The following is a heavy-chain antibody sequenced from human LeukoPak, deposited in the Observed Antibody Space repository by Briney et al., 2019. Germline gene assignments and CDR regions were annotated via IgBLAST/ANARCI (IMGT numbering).Heavy chain of an antibody. CDR3: ARSRVTADFDY. CDR2: ISYDGSNK. V-gene: IGHV3-30*04. Sequence: LTGGSLRLSCAASGFTFSSYAMHWVRQAPGKGLEWVAVISYDGSNKYYADSVKGRFTISRDNSKNTLYLQMNSLIAEDTAVYYCARSRVTADFDYWGQGTLVTVSS. D-gene: IGHD2-21*02. CDR1: GFTFSSYA. J-gene: IGHJ4*02.